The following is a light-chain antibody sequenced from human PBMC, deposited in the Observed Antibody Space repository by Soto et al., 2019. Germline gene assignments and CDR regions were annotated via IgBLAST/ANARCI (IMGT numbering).Light chain of an antibody. CDR1: SSKIERNN. CDR3: AAWDDSLSAHYV. CDR2: RKN. V-gene: IGLV1-47*01. J-gene: IGLJ1*01. Sequence: QSVLTQPPSASGTPGQRVTISRSGSSSKIERNNVYWYKKLPETAPKLLIKRKNKRPSGVPNQFPGSKSGTSAPLAISGPRSEDEADYYCAAWDDSLSAHYVFGTGTKVTV.